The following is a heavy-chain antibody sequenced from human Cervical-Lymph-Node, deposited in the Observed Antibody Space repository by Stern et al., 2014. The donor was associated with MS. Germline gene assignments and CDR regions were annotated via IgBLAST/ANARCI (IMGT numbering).Heavy chain of an antibody. CDR1: GFTFSSYG. Sequence: VQLEESGGGVVQPGRSLRLTCTVSGFTFSSYGMPRVRQAPGRGLEWVPVISYDGSDTYYAESVKGRFTISRDNSKNTLYLEMRSLRPEDTAVYYCVKRGITEVRGVRLGDYWGPGTLVIVSS. CDR2: ISYDGSDT. D-gene: IGHD3-10*01. J-gene: IGHJ4*02. CDR3: VKRGITEVRGVRLGDY. V-gene: IGHV3-30*18.